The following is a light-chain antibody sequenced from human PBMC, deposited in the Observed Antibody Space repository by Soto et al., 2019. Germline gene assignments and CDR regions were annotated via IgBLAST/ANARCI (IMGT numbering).Light chain of an antibody. J-gene: IGKJ2*01. V-gene: IGKV1-12*01. CDR2: AAS. CDR1: RGISSW. CDR3: QQSNSFPYT. Sequence: DIQMTQSPSSVPASVGDRVTITCRATRGISSWLAWYQQKPGKAPKLLIYAASNLQSGVPSRFSGSGSGTDFTLTISSLQPDDFATYYCQQSNSFPYTFGQGTKLEI.